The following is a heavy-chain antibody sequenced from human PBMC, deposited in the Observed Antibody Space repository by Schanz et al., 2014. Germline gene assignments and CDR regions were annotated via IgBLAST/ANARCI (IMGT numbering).Heavy chain of an antibody. V-gene: IGHV3-33*06. CDR2: NWYDGNNK. CDR3: AKDPHRDYGGKPQAFDI. CDR1: GFTFSAYG. D-gene: IGHD4-17*01. Sequence: QVQLVESGGGVVQPGRSLRLSCAASGFTFSAYGMHWVRQAPGKGLEWVAVNWYDGNNKYYADSVKGRFTISRDNSKNTLYLQMNSLRAEDTALYYCAKDPHRDYGGKPQAFDIWGQGTMVTVSS. J-gene: IGHJ3*02.